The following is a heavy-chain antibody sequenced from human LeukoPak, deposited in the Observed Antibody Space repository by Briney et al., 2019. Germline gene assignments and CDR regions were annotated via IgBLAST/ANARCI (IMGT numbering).Heavy chain of an antibody. CDR2: IWYDGSNK. CDR3: ARDYGDYVHLDY. Sequence: PGGSLRLSCAASGFTFSSYGMHWVRQAPGKGLEWVAVIWYDGSNKYYADSVKGRFTISRDNSKNTLYLQMNSLRAEDTAVYYCARDYGDYVHLDYWGQGTLVTVSS. D-gene: IGHD4-17*01. J-gene: IGHJ4*02. V-gene: IGHV3-33*01. CDR1: GFTFSSYG.